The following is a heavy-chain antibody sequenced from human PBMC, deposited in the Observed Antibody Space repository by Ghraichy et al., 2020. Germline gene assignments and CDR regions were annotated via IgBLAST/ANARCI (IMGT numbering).Heavy chain of an antibody. D-gene: IGHD2-15*01. V-gene: IGHV3-11*04. CDR1: GFTFTDYY. Sequence: GGSLRLSCAASGFTFTDYYMTWIRQAPGKGLEWVSYISSSGAVTFYADSVKGRFTISRDNAKNSLYLQMNSLRAEDTAIYYCTRDARSGLYYHPDYWGQGTLVTVSS. CDR3: TRDARSGLYYHPDY. J-gene: IGHJ4*02. CDR2: ISSSGAVT.